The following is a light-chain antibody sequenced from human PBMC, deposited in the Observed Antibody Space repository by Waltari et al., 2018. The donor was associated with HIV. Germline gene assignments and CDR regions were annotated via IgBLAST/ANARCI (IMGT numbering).Light chain of an antibody. J-gene: IGKJ2*01. CDR3: QQYNNWLYT. Sequence: EIVMTQSPGTLSVSPGERATLSCRASQSVSSTLAWYQQKPGQAPRLLIYGASTRATGIPARFSGSGSGTEFTLTISSLQSEDFAVYYCQQYNNWLYTFGQGTKLEIK. V-gene: IGKV3-15*01. CDR2: GAS. CDR1: QSVSST.